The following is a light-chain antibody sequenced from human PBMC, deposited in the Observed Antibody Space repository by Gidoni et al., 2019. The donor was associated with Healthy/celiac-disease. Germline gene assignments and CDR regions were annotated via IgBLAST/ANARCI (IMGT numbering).Light chain of an antibody. CDR1: SSNIGSNY. CDR3: AAWDDSLSGSWV. J-gene: IGLJ3*02. V-gene: IGLV1-47*01. CDR2: RTN. Sequence: QSVLTQPPSASGTPGQRVTIPCSGSSSNIGSNYVYWYQQLPGTAPKLLIYRTNHRPSGVPDRFSGSKSGTSASLAISGLRSEDEADYYCAAWDDSLSGSWVFGGGTKLTVL.